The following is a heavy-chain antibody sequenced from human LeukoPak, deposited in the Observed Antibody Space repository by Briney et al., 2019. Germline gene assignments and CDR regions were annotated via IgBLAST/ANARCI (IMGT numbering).Heavy chain of an antibody. Sequence: SGRSLRLSCAASGFTFSSYAMHWVRQAPGKGLEWVAVISYDGSNKYYADSVKGRLTISRDNSKNTLDLQMNSLRAEDTAVYYCARETIVVVINNWFDPWGQGTLVTVSS. D-gene: IGHD3-22*01. CDR3: ARETIVVVINNWFDP. CDR1: GFTFSSYA. CDR2: ISYDGSNK. V-gene: IGHV3-30-3*01. J-gene: IGHJ5*02.